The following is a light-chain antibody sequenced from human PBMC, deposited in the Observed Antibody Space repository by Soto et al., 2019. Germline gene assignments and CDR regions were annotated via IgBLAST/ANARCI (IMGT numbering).Light chain of an antibody. CDR3: QQYDSSPRT. CDR1: QSLSGRY. Sequence: DTMLTQSPGTLALSPGEGATLSCRASQSLSGRYLAWYQQKPGQAPRLLIYGASTRATGIPDRFSGSGSGTDFTLTISRLEPEDFAVYYCQQYDSSPRTFGQGTKADIK. CDR2: GAS. V-gene: IGKV3-20*01. J-gene: IGKJ1*01.